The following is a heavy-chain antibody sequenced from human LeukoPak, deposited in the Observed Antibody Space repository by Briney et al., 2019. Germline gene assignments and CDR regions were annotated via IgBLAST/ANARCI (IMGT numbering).Heavy chain of an antibody. CDR3: AKDVAWYLLNVWDY. D-gene: IGHD1-26*01. J-gene: IGHJ4*02. Sequence: GRSLRLSCAASGFTFSSYAMSWVRQAPGKGLEWVSTISTSGGSTYYADSVKGRFTISRDNSKNTLYLRMNSLRAEDTAVYYCAKDVAWYLLNVWDYWGEGTLVTVSS. CDR2: ISTSGGST. V-gene: IGHV3-23*01. CDR1: GFTFSSYA.